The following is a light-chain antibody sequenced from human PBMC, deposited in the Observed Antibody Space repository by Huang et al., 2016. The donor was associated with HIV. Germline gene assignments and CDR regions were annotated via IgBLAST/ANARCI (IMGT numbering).Light chain of an antibody. Sequence: EIVMTQSPATLSVSPGERVTLSCRASQTFRTNLAWYQQKPGQAPRLLISGASTRATGGPARGSGSGSGTECTLTINSVQSEDFAVYYCQQYKNWPTFGQGTKLEIK. V-gene: IGKV3-15*01. CDR2: GAS. CDR3: QQYKNWPT. CDR1: QTFRTN. J-gene: IGKJ2*01.